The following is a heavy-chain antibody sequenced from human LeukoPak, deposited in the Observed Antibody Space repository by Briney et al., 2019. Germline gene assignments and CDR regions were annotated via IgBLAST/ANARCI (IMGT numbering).Heavy chain of an antibody. CDR2: ISWDGGST. CDR3: ARDKVSGATFLDY. J-gene: IGHJ4*02. D-gene: IGHD1-26*01. CDR1: GFTFDDYA. V-gene: IGHV3-43D*03. Sequence: GGSLRLSCAASGFTFDDYAMHWVRQAPGKGLEWVSLISWDGGSTYYADSVKGRFTISRDNAKNSLYLQMNSLRVEDTTVYYCARDKVSGATFLDYWGQGTLVTVSS.